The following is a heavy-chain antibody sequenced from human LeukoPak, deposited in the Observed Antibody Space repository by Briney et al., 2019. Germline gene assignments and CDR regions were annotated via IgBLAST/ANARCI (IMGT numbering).Heavy chain of an antibody. CDR1: GYTLTELS. V-gene: IGHV1-24*01. J-gene: IGHJ3*02. Sequence: ASVKVSCKVSGYTLTELSMHWVRQAPGKGLEWMGGFDPEDGETIYAQKFQGRVTMTEDTSTDTAYMELSSLRSEDTAVYYCARGGPGDILAADDIWGQGTMVTVSS. CDR3: ARGGPGDILAADDI. CDR2: FDPEDGET. D-gene: IGHD6-13*01.